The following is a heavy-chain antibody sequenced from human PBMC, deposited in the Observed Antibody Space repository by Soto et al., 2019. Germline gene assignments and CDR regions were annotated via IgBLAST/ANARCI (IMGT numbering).Heavy chain of an antibody. V-gene: IGHV3-21*01. Sequence: PGGSLRLSCAASGFTFISYSMNWVRQAPGKGLEWVSSISSSSSSYIYYADSVKGRFTISRDNAKNSLYLQMNSLRAEDTAVYYCARVGDPYYGSGRVILPLLGYYYGMDVWGQGTTVSVSS. D-gene: IGHD3-10*01. CDR2: ISSSSSSYI. J-gene: IGHJ6*02. CDR3: ARVGDPYYGSGRVILPLLGYYYGMDV. CDR1: GFTFISYS.